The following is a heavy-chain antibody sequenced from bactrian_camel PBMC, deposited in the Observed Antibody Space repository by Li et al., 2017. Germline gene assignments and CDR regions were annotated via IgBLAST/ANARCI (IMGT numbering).Heavy chain of an antibody. CDR2: IATGSGNT. Sequence: VQLVESGGGLVHPGESLRLSCAASGFDFSVFYMSWVRQAPGKEREGVARIATGSGNTYYADSVKGRFTISMDNAKNTVYLQMNSLKSEDTALYYCARGDGGSNFGYWGQGTQVTV. D-gene: IGHD2*01. J-gene: IGHJ6*01. V-gene: IGHV3S40*01. CDR1: GFDFSVFY. CDR3: ARGDGGSNFGY.